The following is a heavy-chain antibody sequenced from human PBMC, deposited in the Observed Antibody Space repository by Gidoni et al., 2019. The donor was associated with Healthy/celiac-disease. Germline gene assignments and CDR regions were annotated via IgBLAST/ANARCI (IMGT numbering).Heavy chain of an antibody. CDR1: GFTFSSYS. CDR3: ARDLGYSYGPDPNYFDY. CDR2: ISSSSSTI. D-gene: IGHD5-18*01. Sequence: EVQLVESGGGLVQPGGSLRLSCAPSGFTFSSYSRNWLRQAPGKGLEWVSYISSSSSTIYYADSVKGRFTISRDNAKNSLYLQMNSLRDEDTAVYYCARDLGYSYGPDPNYFDYWGQGTLVTVSS. J-gene: IGHJ4*02. V-gene: IGHV3-48*02.